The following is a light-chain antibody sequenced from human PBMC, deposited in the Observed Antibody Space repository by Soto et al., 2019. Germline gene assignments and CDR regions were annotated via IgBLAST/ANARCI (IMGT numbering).Light chain of an antibody. V-gene: IGKV3-15*01. CDR1: QSVRSN. J-gene: IGKJ4*01. CDR3: QHFDHWPLT. CDR2: GTS. Sequence: DIVMTQSPATLSLSPGDSATLSCRASQSVRSNLAWYQQKPGQAPRLLIYGTSKRATGVPARFSGRGSGTDFTLTISSLQSEDFAIYYCQHFDHWPLTFGGGTKVDIK.